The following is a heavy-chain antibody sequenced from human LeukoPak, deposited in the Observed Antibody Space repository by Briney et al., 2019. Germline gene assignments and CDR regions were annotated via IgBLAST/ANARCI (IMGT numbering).Heavy chain of an antibody. Sequence: SETLSLTCSVSGASIYRSTYYWGWIRQPPGKGLEWIGSIYYSGSTYYNPSLKSRVTISVDTSKNQFSLKLSSVTAADTAVYYCARVYGSGTYYLYFDYWGQGTLVTVSS. CDR1: GASIYRSTYY. CDR2: IYYSGST. D-gene: IGHD3-10*01. CDR3: ARVYGSGTYYLYFDY. J-gene: IGHJ4*02. V-gene: IGHV4-39*07.